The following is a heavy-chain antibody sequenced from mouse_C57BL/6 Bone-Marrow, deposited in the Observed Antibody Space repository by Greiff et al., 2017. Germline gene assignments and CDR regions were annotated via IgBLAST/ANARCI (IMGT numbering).Heavy chain of an antibody. CDR1: GYTFTSYT. V-gene: IGHV1-4*01. CDR2: INPSSGYT. D-gene: IGHD1-1*01. Sequence: QVQLQQSGAELARPGASVKMSCKASGYTFTSYTMHWVKQRPGQGLEWIGYINPSSGYTKYNQKFKDKATLTADKSSSTAYMQLSSLTSEDSAVYYCARTASYYGSSDWYFDVWGTGTTVTVSS. J-gene: IGHJ1*03. CDR3: ARTASYYGSSDWYFDV.